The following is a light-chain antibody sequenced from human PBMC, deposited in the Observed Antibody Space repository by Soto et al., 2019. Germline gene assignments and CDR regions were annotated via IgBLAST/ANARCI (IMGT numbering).Light chain of an antibody. CDR3: AAWDDSLSGIYV. Sequence: QSALTQPSSASGTPGQRVTISCSGSSSNIGSNYVYWYQQLPGTAPKLLIYRNNQRPSGVPDRFSGSKSGTSASLAISGLRSEDEADYYCAAWDDSLSGIYVFRTGTKVTVL. CDR1: SSNIGSNY. J-gene: IGLJ1*01. V-gene: IGLV1-47*01. CDR2: RNN.